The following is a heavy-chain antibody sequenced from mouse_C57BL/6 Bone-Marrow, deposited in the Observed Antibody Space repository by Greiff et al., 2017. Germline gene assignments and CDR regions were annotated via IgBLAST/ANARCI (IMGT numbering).Heavy chain of an antibody. CDR3: TREGYSNYVYYFDY. CDR2: ISSGGDYI. V-gene: IGHV5-9-1*02. D-gene: IGHD2-5*01. Sequence: EVKVVESGEGLVKPGGSLKLSCAASGFTFSSYAMSWVRQTPEKRLEWVAYISSGGDYIYYADTVKGRFTISRDNARNTLYLQMSSLKSEDTAMYYCTREGYSNYVYYFDYWGQGTTLTVSS. J-gene: IGHJ2*01. CDR1: GFTFSSYA.